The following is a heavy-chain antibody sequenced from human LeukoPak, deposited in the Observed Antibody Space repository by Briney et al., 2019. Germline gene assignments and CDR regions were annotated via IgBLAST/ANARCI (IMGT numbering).Heavy chain of an antibody. J-gene: IGHJ4*02. D-gene: IGHD1/OR15-1a*01. CDR1: GFTFSDYY. V-gene: IGHV3-11*01. Sequence: GGSLRLSCAASGFTFSDYYMNWIRQAPGKGLEWVSYISSSGSTIYYADSVKGRFTISRDNAKNSLFLQMNSLRAEDTAMYYCAKGTKPVMTIPDYWGQGILVTVSS. CDR2: ISSSGSTI. CDR3: AKGTKPVMTIPDY.